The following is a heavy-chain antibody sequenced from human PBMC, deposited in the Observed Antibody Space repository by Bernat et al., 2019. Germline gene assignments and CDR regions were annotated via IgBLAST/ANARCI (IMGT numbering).Heavy chain of an antibody. CDR3: AKCSGASCYAPFDY. Sequence: GGGLVQPGGSLRLSCAASGFTFSSYAMSWVRQAPGKGLEWVSAISGSGGSTYYADSVKGRFTVSSDNFKNTLYLQMNSLRAEDAAVYYCAKCSGASCYAPFDYWGQGTTVTVSS. D-gene: IGHD2-2*01. J-gene: IGHJ4*02. CDR2: ISGSGGST. V-gene: IGHV3-23*01. CDR1: GFTFSSYA.